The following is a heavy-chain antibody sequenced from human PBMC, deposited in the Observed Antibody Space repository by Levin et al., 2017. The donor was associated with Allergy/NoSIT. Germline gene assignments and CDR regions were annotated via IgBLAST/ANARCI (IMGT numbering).Heavy chain of an antibody. CDR3: AKKQGGTSGFSFDV. CDR2: ITGGGGTT. Sequence: LSLTCAASGFRFGDYAMTWVRQAPGKGLEWVSVITGGGGTTYYGDSVKGRFTVSRDNSKNTLYLELNSLRAEDTAVYYCAKKQGGTSGFSFDVWGQGTMVTVSS. V-gene: IGHV3-23*01. D-gene: IGHD1-1*01. CDR1: GFRFGDYA. J-gene: IGHJ3*01.